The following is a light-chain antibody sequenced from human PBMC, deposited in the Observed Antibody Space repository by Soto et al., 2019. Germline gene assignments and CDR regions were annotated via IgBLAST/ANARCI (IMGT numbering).Light chain of an antibody. V-gene: IGKV1-5*01. CDR2: DVS. Sequence: DIHMTQSRSGLCGSVGERCTITGRASQSIGDSLAWYQQKPGRAPYLLTSDVSSLERGVPSRFSGSGSGTEFTLTISSMQPDDFATFYCQQYNGYSRTFGQGTKVDIK. CDR1: QSIGDS. CDR3: QQYNGYSRT. J-gene: IGKJ1*01.